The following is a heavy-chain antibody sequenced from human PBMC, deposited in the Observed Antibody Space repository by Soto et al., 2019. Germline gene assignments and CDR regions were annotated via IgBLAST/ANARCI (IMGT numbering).Heavy chain of an antibody. J-gene: IGHJ4*02. D-gene: IGHD3-10*01. CDR1: GYSFSIYG. V-gene: IGHV1-18*01. Sequence: ASVKVSRKASGYSFSIYGINWVRQAPGQGLEWMGWIKPYNGNTKYAQNLQGRMTMTTDTSTSTAYMELRSLRSDDTAVYYCARDLDGSGSYYTDYWGQGXLVTVSS. CDR2: IKPYNGNT. CDR3: ARDLDGSGSYYTDY.